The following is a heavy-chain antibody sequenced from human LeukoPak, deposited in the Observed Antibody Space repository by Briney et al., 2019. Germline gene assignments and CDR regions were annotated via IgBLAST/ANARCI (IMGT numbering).Heavy chain of an antibody. V-gene: IGHV3-30-3*01. CDR1: GFTFSTYA. D-gene: IGHD2-21*02. CDR3: AREDCGGDCFAYYFDY. Sequence: GGSLRLSCAASGFTFSTYAMHWVRQAPGKGLEWGAVISYDGSNKYYADSVKGRFTISRDNSKNTLYLQMNSLRAEDTAVYYCAREDCGGDCFAYYFDYWGQGTLVTVSS. J-gene: IGHJ4*02. CDR2: ISYDGSNK.